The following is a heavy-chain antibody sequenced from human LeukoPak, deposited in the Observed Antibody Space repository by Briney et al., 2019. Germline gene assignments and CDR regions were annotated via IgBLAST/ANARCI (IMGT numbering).Heavy chain of an antibody. Sequence: GGSLRLSCAASGLTFSDYYMSWIRQAPGQGLEWIAYVSSSSTYTNYAGSVKGRFTVSRDNAKNSVFLQMNSLRAEDTAIYYCATSRMWYHFDYLGQGTLVIVSS. J-gene: IGHJ4*02. V-gene: IGHV3-11*03. CDR2: VSSSSTYT. CDR1: GLTFSDYY. CDR3: ATSRMWYHFDY. D-gene: IGHD2-15*01.